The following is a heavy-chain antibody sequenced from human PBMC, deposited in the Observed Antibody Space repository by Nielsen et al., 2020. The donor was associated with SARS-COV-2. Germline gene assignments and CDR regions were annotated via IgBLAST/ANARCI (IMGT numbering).Heavy chain of an antibody. J-gene: IGHJ4*02. V-gene: IGHV3-33*06. CDR2: IWYDGSNK. Sequence: WIRQPPGKGLEWVALIWYDGSNKYYADSVKGRFIISRDNPKSTLFLQMNSLRVDDTAIYYCTNYHFWGQGTLVTVSS. CDR3: TNYHF.